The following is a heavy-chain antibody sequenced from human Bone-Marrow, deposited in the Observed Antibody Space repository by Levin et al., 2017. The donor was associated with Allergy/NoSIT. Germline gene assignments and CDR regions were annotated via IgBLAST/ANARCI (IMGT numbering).Heavy chain of an antibody. Sequence: GGSLRLSCAASGFTFSNAWMSWVRQAPGKGLEWVGRIKSKTDGGTTDYAAPVKGRFTISRDDSKNTLYLQMNSLKTEDTAVYYCTTGRSIVGATAFDYWGQGTLVTVSS. CDR2: IKSKTDGGTT. CDR1: GFTFSNAW. CDR3: TTGRSIVGATAFDY. V-gene: IGHV3-15*01. D-gene: IGHD1-26*01. J-gene: IGHJ4*02.